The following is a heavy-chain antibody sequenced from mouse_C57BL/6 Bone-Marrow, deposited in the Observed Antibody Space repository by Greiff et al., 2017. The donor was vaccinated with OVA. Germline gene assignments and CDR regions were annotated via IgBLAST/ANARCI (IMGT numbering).Heavy chain of an antibody. J-gene: IGHJ3*01. Sequence: EVQLQQSGPELVKPGASVKIPCKASGYTFTDYNMDWVKQSHGKSLEWIGDINPNNGGTIYNQKFKGKATLTVDKSSSTAYMELRSLTSEDTAVYYCTREDISYDYAAWFAYWGQGTLVTVSA. CDR2: INPNNGGT. CDR3: TREDISYDYAAWFAY. CDR1: GYTFTDYN. V-gene: IGHV1-18*01. D-gene: IGHD2-4*01.